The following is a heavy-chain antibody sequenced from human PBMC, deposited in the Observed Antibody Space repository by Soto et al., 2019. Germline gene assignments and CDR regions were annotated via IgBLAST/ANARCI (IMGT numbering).Heavy chain of an antibody. J-gene: IGHJ3*02. CDR1: GYTFTSYY. CDR2: INPSGGST. D-gene: IGHD3-3*01. CDR3: ARDVGYDFWSGYSGGAFDI. V-gene: IGHV1-46*01. Sequence: QVQLVQSGAEVKKPGASVKVSCKASGYTFTSYYMHWVRQAPGQGLEWMGIINPSGGSTSYAQKFQGRVTMTRDTSTSTVYMELSSLRSADTAVYYCARDVGYDFWSGYSGGAFDIWGQGTMVTVSS.